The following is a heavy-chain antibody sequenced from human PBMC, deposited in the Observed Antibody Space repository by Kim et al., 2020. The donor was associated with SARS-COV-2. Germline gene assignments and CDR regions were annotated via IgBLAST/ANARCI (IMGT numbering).Heavy chain of an antibody. V-gene: IGHV3-23*01. Sequence: GGSLRLSCAASGFTFSNYAMNWVRQAPGKGLEWVSTISGNGATTDFADSVKGRFTLSRDNSRNTVYLQMNSLRVEDTAVYYCAKRHASGSYYNSAFGIWGQGTMVTVSS. CDR1: GFTFSNYA. CDR2: ISGNGATT. D-gene: IGHD3-10*01. J-gene: IGHJ3*02. CDR3: AKRHASGSYYNSAFGI.